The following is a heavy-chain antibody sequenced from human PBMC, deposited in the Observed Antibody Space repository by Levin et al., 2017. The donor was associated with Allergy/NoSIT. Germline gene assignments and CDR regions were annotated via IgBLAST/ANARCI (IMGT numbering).Heavy chain of an antibody. CDR3: ARSSRGYGTFDS. J-gene: IGHJ4*02. CDR1: GFTFRSYA. D-gene: IGHD5-12*01. Sequence: LSLPCAASGFTFRSYALSWVRQAPGQGLEWVSAIYVSADSTYYSDSVKGRFTISRDSSKNTLYLHMSSLRAEDTAVYYCARSSRGYGTFDSWGQGTLVTVSS. V-gene: IGHV3-23*01. CDR2: IYVSADST.